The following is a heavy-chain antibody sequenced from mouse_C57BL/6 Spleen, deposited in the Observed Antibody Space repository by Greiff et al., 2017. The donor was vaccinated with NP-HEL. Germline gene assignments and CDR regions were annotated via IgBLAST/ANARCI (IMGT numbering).Heavy chain of an antibody. CDR2: IDPEDGET. CDR1: GFNIKDYY. Sequence: VQLQQSGAELVKPGASVKLSCTASGFNIKDYYMHWVKQRTEQGLEWIGRIDPEDGETKYAPKFQSKATITADTSSNTAYLQLSSLTSEDTAVYYCARDGYYAMDYWGQGTSVTVSS. D-gene: IGHD2-3*01. J-gene: IGHJ4*01. V-gene: IGHV14-2*01. CDR3: ARDGYYAMDY.